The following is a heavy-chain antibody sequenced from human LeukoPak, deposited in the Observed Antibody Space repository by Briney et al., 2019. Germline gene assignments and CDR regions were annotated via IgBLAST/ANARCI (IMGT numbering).Heavy chain of an antibody. D-gene: IGHD1-26*01. CDR3: ARGGGRYSGDH. CDR1: GYTFIDYY. V-gene: IGHV1-2*02. CDR2: ISPNSGGT. Sequence: GASVKVSCKASGYTFIDYYMHWVRQAPGQGLEWIGWISPNSGGTKYVQKFQGRVTMTRDTSITTVYMELSGLSFDDTAVYYCARGGGRYSGDHWGQGTLVIVSS. J-gene: IGHJ4*02.